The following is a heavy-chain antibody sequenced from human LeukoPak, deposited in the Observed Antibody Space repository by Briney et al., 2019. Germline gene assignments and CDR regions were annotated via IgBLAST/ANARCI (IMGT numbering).Heavy chain of an antibody. CDR1: GFTFSNYG. CDR2: ISYDGSNK. CDR3: AKGFQGLFDY. J-gene: IGHJ4*02. V-gene: IGHV3-30*18. Sequence: GGSLRLSCATSGFTFSNYGMHWVRQAPGKGLEWVAVISYDGSNKYYADSVKGRFTISRDNSKNTLYLQMNSLRAEDTAVYYCAKGFQGLFDYWGQGTLVTVSS. D-gene: IGHD3-10*01.